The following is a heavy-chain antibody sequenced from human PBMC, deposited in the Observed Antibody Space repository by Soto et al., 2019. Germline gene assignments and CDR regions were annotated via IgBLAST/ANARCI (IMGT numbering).Heavy chain of an antibody. V-gene: IGHV2-26*01. CDR2: IFSNDEK. CDR3: ARISRYDRSGYYYLDY. J-gene: IGHJ4*02. CDR1: GFSLSNARMG. D-gene: IGHD3-22*01. Sequence: QVTLKESGPVLVKPTETLTLTCTVSGFSLSNARMGVSWIRQPPGKALEWLAHIFSNDEKSYSTSLKSRLTISHDTSKRQDVLTMTNMDSVDTATYYCARISRYDRSGYYYLDYWGQGTLVTFSS.